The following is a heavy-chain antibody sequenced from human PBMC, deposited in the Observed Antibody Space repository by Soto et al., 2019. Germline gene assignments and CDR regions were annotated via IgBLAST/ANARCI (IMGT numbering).Heavy chain of an antibody. D-gene: IGHD6-13*01. V-gene: IGHV4-59*08. CDR2: IYYSGST. J-gene: IGHJ4*02. Sequence: PSETLSLTCTVSGGSISSYYWSWIRQPPGKGLEWIGYIYYSGSTNYNPSLKSRVTISVDTPKNQFSLKLSSVTAADTAVYYCARLETAAAVYYFDYWGQGTLVTV. CDR3: ARLETAAAVYYFDY. CDR1: GGSISSYY.